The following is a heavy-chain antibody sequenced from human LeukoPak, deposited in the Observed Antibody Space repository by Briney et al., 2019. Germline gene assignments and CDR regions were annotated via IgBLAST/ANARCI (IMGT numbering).Heavy chain of an antibody. V-gene: IGHV3-7*01. CDR3: ARTVEERYFDY. J-gene: IGHJ4*02. CDR2: IKQDGSEK. CDR1: GFTFSSYW. D-gene: IGHD3-3*01. Sequence: GGSLRLSCAASGFTFSSYWMSWVRQAPGKGLEWVANIKQDGSEKYYVDSVKGRFTISRDNAKNTLYLQMNSLRAEDTAVYYCARTVEERYFDYWGQGTLVTVSS.